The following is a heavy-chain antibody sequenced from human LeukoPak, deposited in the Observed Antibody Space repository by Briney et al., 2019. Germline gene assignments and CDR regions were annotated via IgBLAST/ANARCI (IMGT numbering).Heavy chain of an antibody. CDR2: ISWNSGSI. D-gene: IGHD6-6*01. CDR1: GFTFDDYA. CDR3: ARDLISIAAPTDD. V-gene: IGHV3-9*01. J-gene: IGHJ4*02. Sequence: GGSLRLSCAASGFTFDDYAMHWVRQAPGKGLEWVSGISWNSGSIGYADSVKGRFTISRDNSKNTLYLQMNSLRAEDTAVYYCARDLISIAAPTDDWGQGTLVTVSS.